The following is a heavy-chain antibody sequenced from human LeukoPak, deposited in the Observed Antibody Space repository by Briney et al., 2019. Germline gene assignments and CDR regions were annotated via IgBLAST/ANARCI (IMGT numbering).Heavy chain of an antibody. CDR3: ARIGEGWLQLEYYFDY. V-gene: IGHV5-51*01. Sequence: GESLKISCKGSGYSFTSYWIGWARQMPGKGLEWMGIIYPGDSDTRYSPSFQGQVTISADKSISTAYLQWSSLKASDTAMYYCARIGEGWLQLEYYFDYWGQGTLVTVSS. CDR2: IYPGDSDT. J-gene: IGHJ4*02. D-gene: IGHD5-24*01. CDR1: GYSFTSYW.